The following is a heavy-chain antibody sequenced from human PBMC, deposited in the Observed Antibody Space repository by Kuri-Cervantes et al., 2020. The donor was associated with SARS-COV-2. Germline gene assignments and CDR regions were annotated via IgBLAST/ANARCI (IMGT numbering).Heavy chain of an antibody. Sequence: ASVKVSCKASGYIFTTHGISWVRQAPGQGLEWMGWISAYNGNTNYAQKLQGRVTMTTDTSTSTAYMELRSLRSDDTAVYYCARDQLSFTIFGVVITYFDYWGQGTLVTVSS. CDR3: ARDQLSFTIFGVVITYFDY. J-gene: IGHJ4*02. CDR2: ISAYNGNT. V-gene: IGHV1-18*01. CDR1: GYIFTTHG. D-gene: IGHD3-3*01.